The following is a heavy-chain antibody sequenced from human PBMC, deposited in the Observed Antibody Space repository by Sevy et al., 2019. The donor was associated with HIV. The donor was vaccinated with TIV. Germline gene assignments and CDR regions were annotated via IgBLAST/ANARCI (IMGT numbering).Heavy chain of an antibody. Sequence: ASVKVSCKASGYTFVSEGISWVRQAPGQGLEWMGWIGAYNGNANSAQKLQGRVTMTTDTSTSTAYMELGSLRSDDTAIYYCARVPTYYYGSATYFESWGQGTLVTVSS. CDR3: ARVPTYYYGSATYFES. CDR2: IGAYNGNA. D-gene: IGHD3-10*01. V-gene: IGHV1-18*01. CDR1: GYTFVSEG. J-gene: IGHJ4*02.